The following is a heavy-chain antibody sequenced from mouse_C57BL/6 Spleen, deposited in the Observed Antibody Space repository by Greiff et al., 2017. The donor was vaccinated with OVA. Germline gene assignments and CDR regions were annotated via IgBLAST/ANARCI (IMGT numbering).Heavy chain of an antibody. CDR1: GYTFTDYE. Sequence: QVQLKESGAELVRPGASVTLSCKASGYTFTDYEMHWVKQTPVHGLEWIGAIDPETGGTAYNQKFKGKAILTADKSSSTAYMELRSLTSEDSAVYYCTRLQLGRWYFDYWGQGTTLTVSS. J-gene: IGHJ2*01. D-gene: IGHD4-1*02. CDR2: IDPETGGT. CDR3: TRLQLGRWYFDY. V-gene: IGHV1-15*01.